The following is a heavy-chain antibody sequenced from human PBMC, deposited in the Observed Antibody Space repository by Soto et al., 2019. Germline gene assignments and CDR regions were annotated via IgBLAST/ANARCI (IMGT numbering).Heavy chain of an antibody. CDR1: GYTFTSYY. V-gene: IGHV1-46*01. CDR3: AKDLPGRPGTLDY. CDR2: INPSGGST. Sequence: ASVKVSCKASGYTFTSYYMHWVRQAPGQGLEWMGIINPSGGSTSYAQKFQGRVTMTRDTSTSTVYMELSSLRAEDTAVYYCAKDLPGRPGTLDYWGQGTLVTVSS. J-gene: IGHJ4*02. D-gene: IGHD1-1*01.